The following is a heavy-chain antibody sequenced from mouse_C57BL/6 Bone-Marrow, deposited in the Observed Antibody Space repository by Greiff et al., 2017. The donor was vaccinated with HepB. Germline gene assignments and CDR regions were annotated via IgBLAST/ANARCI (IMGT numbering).Heavy chain of an antibody. J-gene: IGHJ1*03. CDR2: FHPYNDDT. CDR1: GYTFTTYP. V-gene: IGHV1-47*01. CDR3: ARGYGSSYWYFDV. Sequence: VQLKESGAELVKPGASVKMSCKASGYTFTTYPIEWMKQNHGKSLEWIGNFHPYNDDTKYNEKFKGKATLTVEKSSSTVYLELSRLTSDDSAVYYCARGYGSSYWYFDVWGTGTTVTVSS. D-gene: IGHD1-1*01.